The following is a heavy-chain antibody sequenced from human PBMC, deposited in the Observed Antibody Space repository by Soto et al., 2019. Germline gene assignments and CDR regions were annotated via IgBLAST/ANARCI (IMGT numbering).Heavy chain of an antibody. D-gene: IGHD2-21*02. CDR2: IWYAGSNK. Sequence: GGSLRLSCAASGFTFSSYGMHWVRQAPGKGLEWVSVIWYAGSNKYYADSVKGRFTISRDNSKNTLYLQMNSLRAEDTAVYYCARDRLGIVVVTTQKYYFAYWGQGTL. J-gene: IGHJ4*02. CDR3: ARDRLGIVVVTTQKYYFAY. V-gene: IGHV3-33*01. CDR1: GFTFSSYG.